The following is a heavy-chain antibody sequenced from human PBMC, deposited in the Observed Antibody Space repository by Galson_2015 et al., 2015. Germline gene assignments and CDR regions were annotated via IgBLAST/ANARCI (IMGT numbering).Heavy chain of an antibody. D-gene: IGHD6-19*01. J-gene: IGHJ4*02. V-gene: IGHV3-48*03. CDR2: ISSSGSTI. CDR3: ARDTYYSSGWYEGYYFDY. Sequence: SLRLSCAASGFTFSSYEMNWVRQAPGKGLEWVSYISSSGSTIYYADSVKGRFTISRDNAKNSLYLQMNSLRAEDTAVYYCARDTYYSSGWYEGYYFDYWGQGTLVTVSS. CDR1: GFTFSSYE.